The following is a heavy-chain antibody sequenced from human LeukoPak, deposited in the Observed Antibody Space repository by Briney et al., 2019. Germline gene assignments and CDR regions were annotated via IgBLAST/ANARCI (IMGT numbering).Heavy chain of an antibody. V-gene: IGHV4-61*02. J-gene: IGHJ4*02. CDR2: IYTSGST. CDR1: GGSISSGSYY. D-gene: IGHD3-10*01. Sequence: SQTLSLTCTVPGGSISSGSYYWSWIRQPAGKGLEWIGRIYTSGSTNYNPSLKSRVTISVDTSKNQFSLKLSSVTAADTAVYYCARGPGGHYWGQGTLVTVSS. CDR3: ARGPGGHY.